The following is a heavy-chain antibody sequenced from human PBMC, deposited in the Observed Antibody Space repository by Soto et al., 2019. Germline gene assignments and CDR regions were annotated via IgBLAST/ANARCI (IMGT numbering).Heavy chain of an antibody. Sequence: ETLSLTCTVSGCSVSSGSYYWSWIRQPPGKGLEWIGYIYYSGSTNYNPSLKSRVTISVDTSKNQFSLKLSSVTAADTAVYYCARKDGYNSDYWGQGTLVTVSS. CDR1: GCSVSSGSYY. V-gene: IGHV4-61*01. J-gene: IGHJ4*02. D-gene: IGHD5-12*01. CDR2: IYYSGST. CDR3: ARKDGYNSDY.